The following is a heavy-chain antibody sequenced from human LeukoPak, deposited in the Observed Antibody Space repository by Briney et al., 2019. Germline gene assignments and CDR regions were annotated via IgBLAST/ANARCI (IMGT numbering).Heavy chain of an antibody. Sequence: SETLSLTCTVSGGSISSYYWSWVRQPAGKGLEWIGRIYTSGSTNYNASLKCRVSMSVDTSKNQFSLKLSSVTAADTAVFYCARENSGSYREFDYWGQGTLVTVSS. CDR1: GGSISSYY. D-gene: IGHD1-26*01. J-gene: IGHJ4*02. CDR2: IYTSGST. V-gene: IGHV4-4*07. CDR3: ARENSGSYREFDY.